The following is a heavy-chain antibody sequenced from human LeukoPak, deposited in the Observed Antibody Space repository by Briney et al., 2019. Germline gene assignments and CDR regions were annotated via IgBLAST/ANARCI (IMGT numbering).Heavy chain of an antibody. CDR3: ARWSGFSFDY. J-gene: IGHJ4*02. CDR1: GFTFSSYT. D-gene: IGHD3-3*01. Sequence: TGGSLRLSCEASGFTFSSYTMHWVRQVPGKGLEWVAVIWHDGSEKYYEDSVKGRFTISRDNSKNTLYLQMNSLRAEDTAVYYCARWSGFSFDYWGQGTLVTVSS. CDR2: IWHDGSEK. V-gene: IGHV3-33*08.